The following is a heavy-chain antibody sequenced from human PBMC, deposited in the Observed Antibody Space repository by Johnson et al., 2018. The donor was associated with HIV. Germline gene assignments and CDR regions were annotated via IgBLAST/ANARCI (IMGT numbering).Heavy chain of an antibody. Sequence: VHLVESGGGLVQPGGSLRLSCAASGFTVSSNYMSWVRQAPGKGLEWVSVIYSGGSTYYADSVKGRFTISRDNSKNTLYLQMNSLRAEDTAVYYCASLSSSGAFDIWGHGTMVTVSS. CDR2: IYSGGST. CDR1: GFTVSSNY. D-gene: IGHD6-6*01. J-gene: IGHJ3*02. V-gene: IGHV3-66*01. CDR3: ASLSSSGAFDI.